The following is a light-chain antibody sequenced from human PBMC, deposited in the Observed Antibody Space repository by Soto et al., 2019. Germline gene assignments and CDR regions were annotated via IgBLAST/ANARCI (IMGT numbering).Light chain of an antibody. CDR3: QQRSNWPRT. J-gene: IGKJ5*01. Sequence: EIVLTQSPASLSLYPGERATLSCRASQSVDSHLVWYQQKPGQAPRLLIYDASNRATGIPARFSGSGSGTDFTLTISSLEPEDFAVYYCQQRSNWPRTFGQGTRLETK. CDR2: DAS. CDR1: QSVDSH. V-gene: IGKV3-11*01.